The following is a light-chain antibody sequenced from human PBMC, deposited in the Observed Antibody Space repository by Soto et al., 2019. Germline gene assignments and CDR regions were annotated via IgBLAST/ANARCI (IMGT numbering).Light chain of an antibody. CDR1: SSNIGTYT. V-gene: IGLV1-44*01. CDR3: SAWYDRVNGVV. CDR2: TYD. J-gene: IGLJ2*01. Sequence: QSVLTQPPSVSGTPGQRITISCSGSSSNIGTYTLHWYHHLPGTAPKLLLSTYDQRPSGVAYQFSGSTSGTSASLAISVRQSADEADYYCSAWYDRVNGVVFGGGTKLTVL.